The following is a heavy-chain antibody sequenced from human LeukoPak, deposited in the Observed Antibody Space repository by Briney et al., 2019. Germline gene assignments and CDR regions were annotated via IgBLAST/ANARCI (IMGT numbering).Heavy chain of an antibody. CDR3: ARDGDSSGYYLPLDY. CDR2: IKQDGSEK. J-gene: IGHJ4*02. Sequence: PGGSLRLSCAASGFTFSSYWMSWVRQAPGKGLEWVANIKQDGSEKYYVDSAKGRFTISRDNAKNSLYLQMNSLRAEDTAVYYCARDGDSSGYYLPLDYWGQGTLVTVSS. V-gene: IGHV3-7*01. D-gene: IGHD3-22*01. CDR1: GFTFSSYW.